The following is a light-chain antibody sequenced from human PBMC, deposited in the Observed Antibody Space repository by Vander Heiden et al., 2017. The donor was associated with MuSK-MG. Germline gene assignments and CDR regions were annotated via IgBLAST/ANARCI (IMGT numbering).Light chain of an antibody. CDR3: QTWGTGIVV. V-gene: IGLV4-69*01. CDR2: LNCDGSN. CDR1: SGHSSYA. Sequence: QLVLTQSPSASASLGASVKLTCTLSSGHSSYAIAWHQQQPEKGPRYLMKLNCDGSNSKGDGIPDRFSGSSSGAARYLTISSIQSEDEADYYCQTWGTGIVVFGGGTKLTVL. J-gene: IGLJ2*01.